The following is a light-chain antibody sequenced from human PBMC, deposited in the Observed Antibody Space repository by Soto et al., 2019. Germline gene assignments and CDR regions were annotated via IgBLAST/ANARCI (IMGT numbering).Light chain of an antibody. V-gene: IGLV2-23*02. CDR2: EVS. CDR1: SSDVGSYNL. J-gene: IGLJ1*01. CDR3: CSYAGSSTFPHV. Sequence: QSELTQPASVSGSPGQSITISCTGTSSDVGSYNLVSWYQHHPGKAPKLMIYEVSKRPSGVSNRFSGSKSGNTASLTISGLQAEDEADYYCCSYAGSSTFPHVFGNGTKVTVL.